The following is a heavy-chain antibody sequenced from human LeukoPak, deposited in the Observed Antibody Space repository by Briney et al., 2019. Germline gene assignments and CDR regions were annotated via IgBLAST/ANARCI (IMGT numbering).Heavy chain of an antibody. CDR1: GFTFSSYW. D-gene: IGHD3-22*01. J-gene: IGHJ4*02. CDR3: AREQGYYSVPGY. Sequence: GGSLRLSCAASGFTFSSYWMHWVRQAPGKGPVWVARIRSDGSSTDYADSVKGRFTISRGNAKNTLYLQMNSLRAEDTAVYYCAREQGYYSVPGYWGQGTLVTVSS. CDR2: IRSDGSST. V-gene: IGHV3-74*01.